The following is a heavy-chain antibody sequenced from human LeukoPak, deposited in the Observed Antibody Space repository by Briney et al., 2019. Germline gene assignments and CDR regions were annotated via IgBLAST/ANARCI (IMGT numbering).Heavy chain of an antibody. CDR3: ARVPRYSGYVGY. J-gene: IGHJ4*02. CDR2: IYYSGST. Sequence: SETLSLTCTVSGGSISSGGYYWSWIRQHPGKGLEWIGYIYYSGSTYYNPSLKSRVTISVDTSKNQFSLKLSSVTAADTAVYYCARVPRYSGYVGYWGQGTLVTVSS. V-gene: IGHV4-31*03. CDR1: GGSISSGGYY. D-gene: IGHD5-12*01.